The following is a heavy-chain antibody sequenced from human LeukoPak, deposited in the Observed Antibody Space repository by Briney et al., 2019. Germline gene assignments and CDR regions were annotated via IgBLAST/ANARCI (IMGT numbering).Heavy chain of an antibody. CDR2: IIPMFGTA. D-gene: IGHD3-3*01. J-gene: IGHJ4*02. CDR3: ARGGGVRFLEWLLYFDY. Sequence: SVKVSCKASGGTFSSYAISWVRQAPGQGLEWMGGIIPMFGTANYAQKFQGRVTITTDESTTTAYMELSSLRSEDTAVYYCARGGGVRFLEWLLYFDYWGQGTLVTVSS. V-gene: IGHV1-69*05. CDR1: GGTFSSYA.